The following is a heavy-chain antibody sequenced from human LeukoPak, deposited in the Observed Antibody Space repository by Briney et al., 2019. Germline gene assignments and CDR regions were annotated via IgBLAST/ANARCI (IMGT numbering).Heavy chain of an antibody. CDR3: ARGGGPLWFGESH. Sequence: SETLSLTCTVSGGSISSSSYYWGWIRQPPGKGLEWIGSIYYSGSTYYNPSLKSRVTISVDTSKNQFSLKLSSVTAADTAVYYCARGGGPLWFGESHWGQGTLVTVSS. CDR2: IYYSGST. D-gene: IGHD3-10*01. V-gene: IGHV4-39*07. CDR1: GGSISSSSYY. J-gene: IGHJ4*02.